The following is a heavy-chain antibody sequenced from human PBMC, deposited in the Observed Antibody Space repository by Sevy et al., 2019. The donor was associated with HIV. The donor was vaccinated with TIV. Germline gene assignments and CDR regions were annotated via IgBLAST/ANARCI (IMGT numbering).Heavy chain of an antibody. CDR1: GFIFSNYA. Sequence: GESLRLSCAASGFIFSNYAMHWVRQAPGKGLEWVAVISYDGINKYYADSVKGRFTISRDNSKNTLYVQMNSLRAEDTAVYYCARDSNSGYYYYYAMDVWGQGTTVTVSS. D-gene: IGHD1-26*01. CDR3: ARDSNSGYYYYYAMDV. CDR2: ISYDGINK. V-gene: IGHV3-30-3*01. J-gene: IGHJ6*02.